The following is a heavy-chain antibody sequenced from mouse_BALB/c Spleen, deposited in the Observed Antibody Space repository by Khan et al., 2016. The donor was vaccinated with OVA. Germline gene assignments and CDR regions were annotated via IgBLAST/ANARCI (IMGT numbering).Heavy chain of an antibody. J-gene: IGHJ2*01. D-gene: IGHD1-1*01. CDR2: IYPGGNST. V-gene: IGHV1-77*01. CDR3: ERSGYGSLAY. CDR1: GYTFTDYV. Sequence: QVQLQQSGPVLVKPGASVKMSCKASGYTFTDYVINWVKQRTGQGLEWIGQIYPGGNSTYYNENFKGRATLTADRSSNTAYIQISSLTSEDSAVYFCERSGYGSLAYWGQGTTLTVSS.